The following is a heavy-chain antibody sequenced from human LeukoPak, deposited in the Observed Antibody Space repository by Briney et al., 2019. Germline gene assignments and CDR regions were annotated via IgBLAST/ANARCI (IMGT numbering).Heavy chain of an antibody. V-gene: IGHV3-23*01. J-gene: IGHJ4*02. Sequence: PGGTLRLSCAASGFTFSSYGMTWVRQAPGKGLEWVSGISGSGGSTYYADSVKGRFTISRDNAQNSLYPQMNSLRAEDTAVYYCARGVDYWGQGTLVTASS. CDR1: GFTFSSYG. CDR2: ISGSGGST. CDR3: ARGVDY. D-gene: IGHD3-10*01.